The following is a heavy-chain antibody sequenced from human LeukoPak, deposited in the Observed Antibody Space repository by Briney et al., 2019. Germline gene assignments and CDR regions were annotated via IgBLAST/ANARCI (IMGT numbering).Heavy chain of an antibody. V-gene: IGHV4-61*01. D-gene: IGHD3-16*02. CDR1: GGSVSSGSYY. CDR2: IYYSGST. Sequence: PSETLSLTCTVPGGSVSSGSYYWSWIRQPPGKGLEWIGYIYYSGSTNYNPSLKSRVTISVDTSKNQFSLKLSSVTAADTAVYYCARDSIVGGFAFDYWGQGTLVTVSS. J-gene: IGHJ4*02. CDR3: ARDSIVGGFAFDY.